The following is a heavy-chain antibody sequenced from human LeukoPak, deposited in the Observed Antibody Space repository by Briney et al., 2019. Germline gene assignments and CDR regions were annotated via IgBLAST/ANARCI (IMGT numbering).Heavy chain of an antibody. J-gene: IGHJ4*02. D-gene: IGHD6-13*01. CDR1: GFSFDSFS. Sequence: GGSLRLSCAASGFSFDSFSMHWVRQAPGKGVGWVSLINKGIDRTFYADSVGGRFTISRDNNKISLYLQLTNLKTEDTALYYCAKEVRGSRWTGFDSWGQGTLVTVSS. CDR2: INKGIDRT. V-gene: IGHV3-43*01. CDR3: AKEVRGSRWTGFDS.